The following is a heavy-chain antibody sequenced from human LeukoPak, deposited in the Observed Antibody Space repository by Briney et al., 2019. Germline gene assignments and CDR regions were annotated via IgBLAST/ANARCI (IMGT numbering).Heavy chain of an antibody. CDR1: GGSISSSSYY. Sequence: SETLSLTCTVSGGSISSSSYYWGWIRQPPGKGLEWIGSIYYSGSTYYNPSLKSRVTISVDTSKNQFSLKLSSVTAADTAVYYCARHFPQSSGHRFHLTGGGFDPWGQGTLVTVSS. J-gene: IGHJ5*02. D-gene: IGHD3-22*01. CDR2: IYYSGST. CDR3: ARHFPQSSGHRFHLTGGGFDP. V-gene: IGHV4-39*01.